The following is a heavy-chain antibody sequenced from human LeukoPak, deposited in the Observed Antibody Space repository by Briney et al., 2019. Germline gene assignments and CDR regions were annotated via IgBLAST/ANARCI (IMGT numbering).Heavy chain of an antibody. V-gene: IGHV4-4*07. J-gene: IGHJ4*02. CDR3: AREGYSDTLDYYANFDH. D-gene: IGHD3-22*01. CDR2: IYSTGST. Sequence: SETLSLTCTVSGGSISSYYWNWIRQSAGTGLEWIGRIYSTGSTNYNPSLKSRVTMSVDTSKNQFSLKLNSVTAADTAVYYCAREGYSDTLDYYANFDHWGQGTLVTVSS. CDR1: GGSISSYY.